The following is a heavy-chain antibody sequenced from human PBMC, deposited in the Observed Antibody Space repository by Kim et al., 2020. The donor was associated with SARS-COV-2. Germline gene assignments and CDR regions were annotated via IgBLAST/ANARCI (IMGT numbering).Heavy chain of an antibody. V-gene: IGHV3-15*01. D-gene: IGHD6-6*01. CDR1: GFTFSNAW. CDR3: TTGPAYISSWYEFFQH. CDR2: IKSKTDGGTA. J-gene: IGHJ1*01. Sequence: GGSLRLSCAASGFTFSNAWMSWVRQAPGKGLEWVGRIKSKTDGGTADYAAPVKGSFTISRDDSENTLYLQINSLETEDTAVYYCTTGPAYISSWYEFFQHWGQGTLVTVSS.